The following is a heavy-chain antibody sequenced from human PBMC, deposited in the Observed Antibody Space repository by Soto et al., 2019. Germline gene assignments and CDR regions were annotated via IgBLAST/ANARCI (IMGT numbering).Heavy chain of an antibody. CDR3: AREGTRGNTFDI. D-gene: IGHD3-10*01. Sequence: QVQLVQSGAEVKKPGASVKVSCKASGYTFTSYAMHWVRQAPGQRLEWMGWINAGNGNTKYSQKFQGRVTITRDTSASTAYMELSSLRSEDTAVYYCAREGTRGNTFDIWGQGTMVTVSS. V-gene: IGHV1-3*01. J-gene: IGHJ3*02. CDR2: INAGNGNT. CDR1: GYTFTSYA.